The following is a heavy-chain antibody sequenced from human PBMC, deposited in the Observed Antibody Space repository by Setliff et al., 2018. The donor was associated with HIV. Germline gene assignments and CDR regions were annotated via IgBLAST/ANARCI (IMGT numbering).Heavy chain of an antibody. J-gene: IGHJ2*01. CDR2: ISYSGST. V-gene: IGHV4-34*01. Sequence: PSETLSLTCAVYGGSFSDFYWSWIRQPPGKGLEWIGEISYSGSTVYNPSLKSRVTMSVDASKNLVSLKLNSVTAAGTALYYCARDPTTVTSRWYFDLWGRGTLVTVSS. CDR3: ARDPTTVTSRWYFDL. CDR1: GGSFSDFY. D-gene: IGHD4-17*01.